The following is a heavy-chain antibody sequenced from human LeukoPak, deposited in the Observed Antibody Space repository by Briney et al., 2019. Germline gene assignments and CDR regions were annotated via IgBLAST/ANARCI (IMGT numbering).Heavy chain of an antibody. CDR1: GFTFSSYW. V-gene: IGHV3-74*01. CDR2: INSDGSST. CDR3: ARVRIAAAGPIYYYYGMDV. J-gene: IGHJ6*02. Sequence: GGSLRLSCAASGFTFSSYWMHWVRQAPGKGLVWVSRINSDGSSTSYADSVKGRFTISRDNAKNTLYLQMNSLRAEDTAVYYCARVRIAAAGPIYYYYGMDVWGRGTTVTVSS. D-gene: IGHD6-13*01.